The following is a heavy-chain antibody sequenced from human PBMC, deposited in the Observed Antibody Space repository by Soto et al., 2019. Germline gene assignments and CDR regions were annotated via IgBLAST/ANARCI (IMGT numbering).Heavy chain of an antibody. D-gene: IGHD2-2*01. J-gene: IGHJ6*02. Sequence: GGSLRLSCAASGFTFSSYAMTWVRQAPGQGLEWVASISGSGGTTNYADSVKGRLTISRDNSKNTAYLQMNSLRAEDTAVYYCAKDRGTSIDVHRCFHYYGMDVWGQGTTVTVSS. CDR1: GFTFSSYA. CDR2: ISGSGGTT. CDR3: AKDRGTSIDVHRCFHYYGMDV. V-gene: IGHV3-23*01.